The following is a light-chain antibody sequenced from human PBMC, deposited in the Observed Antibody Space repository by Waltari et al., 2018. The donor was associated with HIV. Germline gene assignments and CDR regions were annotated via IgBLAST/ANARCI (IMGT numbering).Light chain of an antibody. CDR1: SSNIGSNP. V-gene: IGLV1-44*01. Sequence: QSVLTQPPSASGTPGQRVTISCSGSSSNIGSNPVNWYQQLPGTAPKLLIYSNYQRPSGVPDRFSGSKSGTSASLAISGLHSEDEADYYCAAWDDSLNGVVFGGGTKLTVL. J-gene: IGLJ2*01. CDR3: AAWDDSLNGVV. CDR2: SNY.